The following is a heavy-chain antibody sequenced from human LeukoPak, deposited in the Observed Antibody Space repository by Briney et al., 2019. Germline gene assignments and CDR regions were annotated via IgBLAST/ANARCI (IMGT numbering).Heavy chain of an antibody. Sequence: LRLSCAASGFTFSSYSMNWVRQAPGKGLEWIGEISHTGTSNYNPSLKSRVTISIDTSKNQFSLKLTSVTAADTAVYYCARGPQGIGSGWPGDWGQGTRITVSS. D-gene: IGHD6-19*01. CDR1: GFTFSSYS. CDR2: ISHTGTS. CDR3: ARGPQGIGSGWPGD. J-gene: IGHJ4*02. V-gene: IGHV4-34*01.